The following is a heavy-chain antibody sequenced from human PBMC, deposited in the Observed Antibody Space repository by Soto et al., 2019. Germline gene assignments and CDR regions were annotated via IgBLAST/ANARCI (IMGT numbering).Heavy chain of an antibody. CDR2: ISSSSSYT. D-gene: IGHD3-10*01. CDR1: GFTFSDYY. J-gene: IGHJ5*02. Sequence: LRLSCAASGFTFSDYYMSWIRQAPGKGLEWVSYISSSSSYTNYADSVKGRFTISRDNAKNSLYLQMNSLRAEDTAVYYCARVKGYRMVRGVSNWFDPWGQGTLVTVSS. V-gene: IGHV3-11*06. CDR3: ARVKGYRMVRGVSNWFDP.